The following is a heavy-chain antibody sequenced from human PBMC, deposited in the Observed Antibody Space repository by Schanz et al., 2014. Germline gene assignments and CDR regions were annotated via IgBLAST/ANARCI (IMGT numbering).Heavy chain of an antibody. CDR1: GYTLTGFG. V-gene: IGHV1-46*01. CDR3: AFDRDDAYDI. CDR2: IYLSDGST. Sequence: QVQLVQSGAEVKKPGASVKVSCKASGYTLTGFGVSWVRQAPGQGLEWMGRIYLSDGSTRYAQKFQGRVTVTRDTSTTTVYMDLSSLISEDTAVYYCAFDRDDAYDIWGQGTTVTVSS. J-gene: IGHJ3*02. D-gene: IGHD3-9*01.